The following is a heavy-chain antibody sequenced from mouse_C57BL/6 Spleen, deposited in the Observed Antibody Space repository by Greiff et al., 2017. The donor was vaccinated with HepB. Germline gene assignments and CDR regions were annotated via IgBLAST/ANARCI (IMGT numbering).Heavy chain of an antibody. CDR1: GFTFSSYA. CDR3: TREGYVTTVVATVDY. Sequence: EVMLVESGEGLVKPGGSLKLSCAASGFTFSSYAMSWVRQTPEKRLEWVAYISSGGDYIYYADTVKGRFTISRDNARNTLYLQMSSLKSEDTAMYYCTREGYVTTVVATVDYWGQGTSVTVSS. J-gene: IGHJ4*01. V-gene: IGHV5-9-1*02. CDR2: ISSGGDYI. D-gene: IGHD1-1*01.